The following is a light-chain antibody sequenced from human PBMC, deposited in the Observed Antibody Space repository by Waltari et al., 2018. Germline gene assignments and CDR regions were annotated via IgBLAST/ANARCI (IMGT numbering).Light chain of an antibody. CDR3: GTWDSSLSGAV. V-gene: IGLV1-51*02. CDR2: EDS. Sequence: QSVLTQPPSVSAAPGQRVTISCSGGSSNIVHNYVSCSRQFPGTAPKLLIYEDSERPSGIPGRFSGSKSGTSATLDITGLQAGDEADYYCGTWDSSLSGAVFGGGTHLTVL. J-gene: IGLJ7*01. CDR1: SSNIVHNY.